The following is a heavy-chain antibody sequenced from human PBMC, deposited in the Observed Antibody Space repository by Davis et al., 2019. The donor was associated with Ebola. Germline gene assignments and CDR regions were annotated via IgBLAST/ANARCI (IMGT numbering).Heavy chain of an antibody. Sequence: GESLKISCAASGFTFSSYGMHWVRQAPGKGLEWVAVIWYDGSNKYYADSVKGRFTISRDNAKNSLYLQMNSLRAEDTAVYYCARTRGYSGYGLFDYWGQGTLVTVSS. D-gene: IGHD5-12*01. CDR2: IWYDGSNK. CDR1: GFTFSSYG. V-gene: IGHV3-33*08. CDR3: ARTRGYSGYGLFDY. J-gene: IGHJ4*02.